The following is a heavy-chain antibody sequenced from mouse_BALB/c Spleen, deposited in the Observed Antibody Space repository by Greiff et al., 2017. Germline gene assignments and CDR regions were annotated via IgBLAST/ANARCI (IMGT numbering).Heavy chain of an antibody. CDR1: GFTFSSYG. D-gene: IGHD1-1*01. CDR3: ARHDYGSEGAMDY. J-gene: IGHJ4*01. Sequence: EVHLVESGGGLVQPGGSLKLSCAASGFTFSSYGMSWVRQTPDKRLELVATINSNGGSTYYPDSVKGRFTISRDNAKNTLYLQMSSLKSEDTAMYYCARHDYGSEGAMDYWGQGTSVTVSS. V-gene: IGHV5-6-3*01. CDR2: INSNGGST.